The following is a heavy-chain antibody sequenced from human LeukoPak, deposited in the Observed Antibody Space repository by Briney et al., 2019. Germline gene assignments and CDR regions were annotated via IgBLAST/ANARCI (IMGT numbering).Heavy chain of an antibody. CDR3: ARLGQQLATIDY. D-gene: IGHD6-13*01. CDR2: IFHSGRA. CDR1: GDFISGSHW. V-gene: IGHV4-4*02. J-gene: IGHJ4*02. Sequence: SETLSLTCAISGDFISGSHWWSWVRLPPGKGLEWIGEIFHSGRANYNPSLRSRVTFSLDTSKNQFSLKLSSVTAADTAVYYCARLGQQLATIDYWGQGTLVTVSS.